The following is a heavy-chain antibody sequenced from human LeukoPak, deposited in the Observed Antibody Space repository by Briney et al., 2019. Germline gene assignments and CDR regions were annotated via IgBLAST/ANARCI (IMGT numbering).Heavy chain of an antibody. CDR3: ARSLPAAILGYYYYYMDV. CDR2: IYPGDSDT. V-gene: IGHV5-51*01. J-gene: IGHJ6*03. CDR1: GYSFTSYW. D-gene: IGHD2-2*02. Sequence: GESLKISCKGSGYSFTSYWIGWVRQMPGKGLEWMGIIYPGDSDTRYSPSFQGQVTISADRSISTAYLQWSSLKASDTAMYYCARSLPAAILGYYYYYMDVWGKGTTVTVSS.